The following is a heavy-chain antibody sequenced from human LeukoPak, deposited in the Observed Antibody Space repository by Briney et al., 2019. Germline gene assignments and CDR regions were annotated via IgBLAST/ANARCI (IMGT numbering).Heavy chain of an antibody. Sequence: TSVKDSRKGSGFTLSSSGMQRVRPARGRRLEWIGWIVPGSGNTNYAQKFQERVTFTRDMSTSTAYMELSGLRSEDTAVYYCAAVLGQQLGYYYGMDVWGQGTTVTVSS. CDR1: GFTLSSSG. CDR2: IVPGSGNT. J-gene: IGHJ6*02. D-gene: IGHD6-13*01. CDR3: AAVLGQQLGYYYGMDV. V-gene: IGHV1-58*02.